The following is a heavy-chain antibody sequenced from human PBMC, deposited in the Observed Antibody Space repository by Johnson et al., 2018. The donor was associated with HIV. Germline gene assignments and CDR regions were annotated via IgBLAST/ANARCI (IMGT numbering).Heavy chain of an antibody. V-gene: IGHV3-30*02. D-gene: IGHD3-22*01. CDR3: AKEQSVVVIGIGAFDI. J-gene: IGHJ3*02. Sequence: VQLVESGGGVVQPGESLRLSCAASGFTFANYGMHWVRQAPGKGLEWVAFTAHDESITHYADSVKGRFTISRDNSKNTLYLQMNSLRAEDTAVYYCAKEQSVVVIGIGAFDIWGQGTMVTVSS. CDR1: GFTFANYG. CDR2: TAHDESIT.